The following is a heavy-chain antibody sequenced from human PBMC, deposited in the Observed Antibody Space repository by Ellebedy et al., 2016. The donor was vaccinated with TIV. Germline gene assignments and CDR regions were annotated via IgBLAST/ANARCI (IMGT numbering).Heavy chain of an antibody. D-gene: IGHD3-10*01. Sequence: ASVKVSXXASGYTFSSEGINWVRQAPGQGLEWMGWISGYNGNRNYAQKFQGRVTLTTDTSTSTAYMELRSLRSDDTAVYYCARSGSGSYYPLDYWGQGTLVTVSS. CDR1: GYTFSSEG. CDR2: ISGYNGNR. CDR3: ARSGSGSYYPLDY. V-gene: IGHV1-18*01. J-gene: IGHJ4*02.